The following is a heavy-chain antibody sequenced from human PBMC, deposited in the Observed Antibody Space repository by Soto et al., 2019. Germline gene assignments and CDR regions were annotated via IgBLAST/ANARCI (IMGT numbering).Heavy chain of an antibody. CDR2: ISGSGRNI. J-gene: IGHJ4*02. Sequence: EVQLLESGGGLVQPGGSLRLSCATSGLSFSLYSMGWVRKVPGKGLEWVSAISGSGRNIHYADSVKGRFTISRDNSKNTLSLQMNSLRAEDTALYYCAKDDRTASRIDYWGQGTLVTVSS. CDR3: AKDDRTASRIDY. CDR1: GLSFSLYS. D-gene: IGHD2-21*02. V-gene: IGHV3-23*01.